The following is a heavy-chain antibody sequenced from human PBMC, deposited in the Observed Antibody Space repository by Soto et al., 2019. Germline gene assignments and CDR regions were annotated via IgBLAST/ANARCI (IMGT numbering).Heavy chain of an antibody. CDR2: IIPIFNKV. Sequence: QVQLVQSGAEVKKPGSSLKVSCKSSGGTFSSYAISWVRQAPGQGLEWLGGIIPIFNKVNYAQKSQGRVTLTADDSTSTAYMELSSLRSDDTTVYYCASAPIRLCSGDNCYSGLDSWGQGTLVIVSS. CDR1: GGTFSSYA. D-gene: IGHD2-15*01. V-gene: IGHV1-69*12. J-gene: IGHJ4*02. CDR3: ASAPIRLCSGDNCYSGLDS.